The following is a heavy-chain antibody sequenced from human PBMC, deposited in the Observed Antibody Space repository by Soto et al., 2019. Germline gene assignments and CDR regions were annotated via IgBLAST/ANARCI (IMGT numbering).Heavy chain of an antibody. V-gene: IGHV4-34*01. D-gene: IGHD3-10*01. CDR1: GGSFSGYY. J-gene: IGHJ6*04. CDR2: INHSGST. CDR3: ARRNYYGSGSYPPHAMDV. Sequence: PSETLSLTCAVYGGSFSGYYWSWIRQPPGKGLEWIGEINHSGSTNYNPSLKSRVTISVDTSKSQFSLKLSSVTAADTAVYYCARRNYYGSGSYPPHAMDVWGKGTTVTVSS.